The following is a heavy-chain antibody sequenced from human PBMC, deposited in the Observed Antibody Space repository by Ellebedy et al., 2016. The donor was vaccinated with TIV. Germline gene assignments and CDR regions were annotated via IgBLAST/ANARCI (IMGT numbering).Heavy chain of an antibody. CDR1: GYIFTSYW. CDR3: ARPLGYSYGYHGMDV. D-gene: IGHD5-18*01. V-gene: IGHV5-51*01. J-gene: IGHJ6*02. Sequence: GESLKLSCKGSGYIFTSYWIGWVRQLPGKGLEWMGIIYPGYSETRYSPSFQGQVTMSADRSINTAYLQWSSLKASDTAIYYCARPLGYSYGYHGMDVWGQGTTVTVSS. CDR2: IYPGYSET.